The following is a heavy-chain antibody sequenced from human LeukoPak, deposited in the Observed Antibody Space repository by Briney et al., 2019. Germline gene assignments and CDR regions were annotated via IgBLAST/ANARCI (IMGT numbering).Heavy chain of an antibody. D-gene: IGHD6-19*01. J-gene: IGHJ4*02. CDR3: ARGGYGGGWSSLNFDY. CDR2: IYYSGGT. CDR1: GGSISSYH. V-gene: IGHV4-59*01. Sequence: PSETLSLTCTVSGGSISSYHWNWIRQAPGKGLEWIGYIYYSGGTNYNPSLKSRVTISVDTSKNQFSLKLSSVTAADTAVYYCARGGYGGGWSSLNFDYWGQGTLVTVSS.